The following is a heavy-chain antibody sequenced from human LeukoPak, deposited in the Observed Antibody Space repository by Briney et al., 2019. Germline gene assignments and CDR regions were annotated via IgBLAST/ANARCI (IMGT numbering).Heavy chain of an antibody. Sequence: PGGSLRLSCEGSAFIFSGHWMNWVRQTPGKGLEWVASIKEDGSERQYVDSVKGRFTISRANSKNTLYLQMNSLRAEDTAVYYCARVRAGEDAFDIWGQGTMVTVSS. J-gene: IGHJ3*02. CDR3: ARVRAGEDAFDI. D-gene: IGHD1-26*01. CDR1: AFIFSGHW. V-gene: IGHV3-7*01. CDR2: IKEDGSER.